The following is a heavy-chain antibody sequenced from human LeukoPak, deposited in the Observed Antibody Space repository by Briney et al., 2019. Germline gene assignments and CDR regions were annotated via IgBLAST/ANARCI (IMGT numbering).Heavy chain of an antibody. D-gene: IGHD4-17*01. V-gene: IGHV3-21*04. CDR1: GFTFNTYS. CDR2: ISRASESI. Sequence: SGGSLRLSCAASGFTFNTYSMSWVRQAPGKGLEWVSIISRASESIFYADSVKGRFTISRDNAKNSLYLQMNGLRAEDTAVYYCAKSLTTVTTMRGFYYYMDVWGKGTTVTVSS. J-gene: IGHJ6*03. CDR3: AKSLTTVTTMRGFYYYMDV.